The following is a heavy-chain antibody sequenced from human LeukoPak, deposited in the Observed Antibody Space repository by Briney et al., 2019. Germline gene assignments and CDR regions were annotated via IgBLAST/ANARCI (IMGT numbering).Heavy chain of an antibody. CDR3: ASHSPRTYCDGTSCYKTSHL. CDR2: SIPLFGTP. Sequence: SVKVSCKASGGTFSSYVISWVRQAPGQGPEWMGGSIPLFGTPNYAQKFQCRVTITTDESTSTAYMELASLRSEDTAVYYCASHSPRTYCDGTSCYKTSHLWGQGTMVTVSS. J-gene: IGHJ3*01. D-gene: IGHD2-2*02. V-gene: IGHV1-69*05. CDR1: GGTFSSYV.